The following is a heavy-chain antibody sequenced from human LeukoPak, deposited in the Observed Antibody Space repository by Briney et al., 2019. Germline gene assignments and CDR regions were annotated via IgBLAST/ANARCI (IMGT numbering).Heavy chain of an antibody. Sequence: SETLSLTCAVYGGSFSGYYWSWIRQPPGKGLERIGEINHSGSTNYNPSLKSRVTISVDTSKNQFSLKLSSVTAADTAVYYCARVAAAAGKIGYWGQGTLVTVSS. V-gene: IGHV4-34*01. D-gene: IGHD6-13*01. CDR3: ARVAAAAGKIGY. CDR1: GGSFSGYY. J-gene: IGHJ4*02. CDR2: INHSGST.